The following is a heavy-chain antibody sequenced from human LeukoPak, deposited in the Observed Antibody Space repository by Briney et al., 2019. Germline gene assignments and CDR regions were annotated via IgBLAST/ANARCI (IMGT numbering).Heavy chain of an antibody. J-gene: IGHJ6*03. D-gene: IGHD1-26*01. V-gene: IGHV1-8*02. CDR1: GYTFTSYD. CDR3: ARLSGTLTIYYYYYYMDV. CDR2: MNPNSGNT. Sequence: ASVKVSCKASGYTFTSYDINWVRQATGQGLEWMGWMNPNSGNTGYAQKFQGRVTMTRSTSISTAYMELSSLRSEDTAVYYCARLSGTLTIYYYYYYMDVWGKGTTVTISS.